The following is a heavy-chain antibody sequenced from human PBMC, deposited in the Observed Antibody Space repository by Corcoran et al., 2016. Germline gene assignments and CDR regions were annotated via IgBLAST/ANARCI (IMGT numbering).Heavy chain of an antibody. CDR2: IYYSGST. D-gene: IGHD4-17*01. CDR1: GGSISSYY. CDR3: ARGDYGDYVFDY. V-gene: IGHV4-59*01. Sequence: QVQLQESGPGLVKPSETLSHTCTVSGGSISSYYWSWIRQPPGKGLEWIGYIYYSGSTNYNPSLKSRVTIKNQFSLKLSSVTAADTAVYYCARGDYGDYVFDYWGQGTLVTVSS. J-gene: IGHJ4*02.